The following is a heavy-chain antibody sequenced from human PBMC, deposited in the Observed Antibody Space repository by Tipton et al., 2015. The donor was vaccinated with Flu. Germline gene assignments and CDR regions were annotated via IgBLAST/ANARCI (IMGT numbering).Heavy chain of an antibody. Sequence: SLRLSCAASGFTFDDYAMHWVRQAPGKGLEWVSGITWNRGNIGYADPVKGRFTISRDNTKNSLYLQMNSLRPEDTALYYCVKDLGCGRAYYFDSWGQGTLVIVSS. D-gene: IGHD2-15*01. CDR1: GFTFDDYA. V-gene: IGHV3-9*01. CDR3: VKDLGCGRAYYFDS. J-gene: IGHJ4*02. CDR2: ITWNRGNI.